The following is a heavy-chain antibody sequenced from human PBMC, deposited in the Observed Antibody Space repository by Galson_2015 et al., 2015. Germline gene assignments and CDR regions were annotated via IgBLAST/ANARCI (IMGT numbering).Heavy chain of an antibody. D-gene: IGHD5-12*01. CDR2: IKSKPDGGTT. CDR1: GFIFSNAL. V-gene: IGHV3-15*01. Sequence: SLRLSCAASGFIFSNALMSWVRQAPGKGLEWVGRIKSKPDGGTTDFAAPVKGQFTISRDDSKNTVYLQMNSLKTDDTAVYYCTIDPYDYVYWWQGALVPVSS. CDR3: TIDPYDYVY. J-gene: IGHJ4*02.